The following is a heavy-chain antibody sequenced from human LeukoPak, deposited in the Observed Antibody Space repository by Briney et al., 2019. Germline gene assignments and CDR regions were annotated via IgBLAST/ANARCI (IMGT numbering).Heavy chain of an antibody. J-gene: IGHJ5*02. CDR3: ARGGRGVTNNWFDP. CDR2: ISAYNGNT. D-gene: IGHD3-10*01. Sequence: AASVKVSCKASGYTFTSYGISWVRQAPGQGLEWMGCISAYNGNTNYAQKLQGRVTMTTDTSTSTAYMELRSLRSDDTAVYYCARGGRGVTNNWFDPWGQGTLVTVSS. CDR1: GYTFTSYG. V-gene: IGHV1-18*01.